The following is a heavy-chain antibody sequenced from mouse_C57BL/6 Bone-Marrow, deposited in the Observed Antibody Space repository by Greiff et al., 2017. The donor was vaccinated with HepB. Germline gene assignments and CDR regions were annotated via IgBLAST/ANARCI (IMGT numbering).Heavy chain of an antibody. CDR3: TPAARYFDV. J-gene: IGHJ1*03. CDR2: IDPENGDT. Sequence: EVQLQESGAELVRPGASVKLSCTASGFNIKDDYMHWVKQRPEQGLEWIGWIDPENGDTEYASKFQGKATITADTSSNTAYLQLSSLTSEDTAVYYCTPAARYFDVWGTGTTVTVSS. CDR1: GFNIKDDY. D-gene: IGHD1-2*01. V-gene: IGHV14-4*01.